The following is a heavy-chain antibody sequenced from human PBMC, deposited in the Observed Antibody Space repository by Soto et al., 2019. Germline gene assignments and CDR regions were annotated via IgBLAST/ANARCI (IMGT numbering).Heavy chain of an antibody. CDR1: GGSISSGDYY. J-gene: IGHJ3*02. Sequence: SETLSLTCTVSGGSISSGDYYWSWIRQPPGKGLEWIGYIYYSGSTYYNPSLKSRVIISVDTSKNQFSLKLSSVTAADTAVYYCARDRGLYYDSSGGAFDIWGQGTMVTVSS. V-gene: IGHV4-30-4*01. CDR2: IYYSGST. D-gene: IGHD3-22*01. CDR3: ARDRGLYYDSSGGAFDI.